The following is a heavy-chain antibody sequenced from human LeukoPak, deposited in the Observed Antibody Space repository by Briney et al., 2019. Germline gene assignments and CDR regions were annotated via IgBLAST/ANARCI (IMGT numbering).Heavy chain of an antibody. J-gene: IGHJ4*02. V-gene: IGHV1-69*04. CDR3: ARDSAGSSSWYGDY. D-gene: IGHD6-13*01. CDR1: GGTFSSYA. Sequence: ASVKVSCKASGGTFSSYAISWVRQAPGQGLEWMGRIIPILGIANYAQKFQGRVTITADKSTSTAYMELSSLRSEDTAVYYCARDSAGSSSWYGDYWGQGTLVTVSS. CDR2: IIPILGIA.